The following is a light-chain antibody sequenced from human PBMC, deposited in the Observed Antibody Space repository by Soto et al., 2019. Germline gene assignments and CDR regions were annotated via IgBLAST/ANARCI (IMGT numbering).Light chain of an antibody. J-gene: IGKJ2*01. CDR2: DAS. CDR1: QSISSW. Sequence: DIQMTQSPSTLSASVGDRVTITCRASQSISSWLAWYQQKPGKAPKLLIYDASSLESGVPSRFSGSGSGTDFTLTISSLQPDDFATYYCQQYNSFSLPFGQGTKLEIK. CDR3: QQYNSFSLP. V-gene: IGKV1-5*01.